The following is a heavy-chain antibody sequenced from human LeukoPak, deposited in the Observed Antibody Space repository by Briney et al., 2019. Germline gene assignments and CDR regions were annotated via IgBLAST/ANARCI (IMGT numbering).Heavy chain of an antibody. Sequence: ASVKVSCKASGYTFTSYDINWVRQATGQGLEWMGWMNPNSGGTNYAQKFQGRVTMTRDKSISTAYMELSRLRSDDTAVYYCASPRGRDGYNYGFFDYWGQGTLVTVSS. V-gene: IGHV1-2*02. CDR2: MNPNSGGT. J-gene: IGHJ4*02. D-gene: IGHD5-24*01. CDR3: ASPRGRDGYNYGFFDY. CDR1: GYTFTSYD.